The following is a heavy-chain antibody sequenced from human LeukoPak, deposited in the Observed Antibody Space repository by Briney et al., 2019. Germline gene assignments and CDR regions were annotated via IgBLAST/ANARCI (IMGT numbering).Heavy chain of an antibody. D-gene: IGHD6-19*01. V-gene: IGHV3-23*01. Sequence: SGGSLRLSCAVSGFTFSSYAMNWVRQAPGEGLEWVSSTDCRGDTTFYAGSVKGRFTISRDNSKNTLYLQMHSLSGEDTAIYYCAKELSSASYPYYFDFWGQGTLVTVSS. CDR2: TDCRGDTT. CDR1: GFTFSSYA. J-gene: IGHJ4*02. CDR3: AKELSSASYPYYFDF.